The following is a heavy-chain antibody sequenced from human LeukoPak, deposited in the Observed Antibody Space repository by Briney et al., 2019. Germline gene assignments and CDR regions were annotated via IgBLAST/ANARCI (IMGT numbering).Heavy chain of an antibody. V-gene: IGHV3-48*04. J-gene: IGHJ4*02. CDR3: ARALHLIVLTALDY. CDR1: GFTFSSYS. Sequence: PGGSLRLSCAASGFTFSSYSLNWVRQAPGKGLEWVSYISSSGSTIYYADSVKGRFTISRDNAKNSLYLQMNSLRAEDTAVHYCARALHLIVLTALDYWGQGTLVTVSS. D-gene: IGHD2-8*01. CDR2: ISSSGSTI.